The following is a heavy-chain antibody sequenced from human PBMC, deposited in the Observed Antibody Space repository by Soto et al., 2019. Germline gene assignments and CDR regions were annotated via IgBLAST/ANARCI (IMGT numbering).Heavy chain of an antibody. CDR1: GGSISSGAYS. Sequence: SETLSLTCAVSGGSISSGAYSWSWIRQPPGKGLEWIGYLYHGGATYSNPSLKNRVTISGDWSKNQFSLKLNSVTAADTAVYYGARAITAMGLFDYWGQAIMVTVYS. CDR3: ARAITAMGLFDY. CDR2: LYHGGAT. J-gene: IGHJ4*02. D-gene: IGHD5-18*01. V-gene: IGHV4-30-2*01.